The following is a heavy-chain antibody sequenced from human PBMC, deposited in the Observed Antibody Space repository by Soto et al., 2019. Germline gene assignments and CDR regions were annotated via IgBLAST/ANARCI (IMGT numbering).Heavy chain of an antibody. J-gene: IGHJ6*03. Sequence: GESLKISCKGSGYNFTSYWIGWVRQMPGKGLEWMGIIYPGDSDTRYSPSFQGQVTISADKSISTAYLQWSSLKASDIAMYYCASTRGYCSSTSCPDYYYYYYMDVWGKGTTVTVSS. CDR2: IYPGDSDT. V-gene: IGHV5-51*01. CDR1: GYNFTSYW. CDR3: ASTRGYCSSTSCPDYYYYYYMDV. D-gene: IGHD2-2*01.